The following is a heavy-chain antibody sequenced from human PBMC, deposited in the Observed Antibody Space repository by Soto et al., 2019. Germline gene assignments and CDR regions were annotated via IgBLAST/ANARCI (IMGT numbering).Heavy chain of an antibody. CDR1: GYTFTGYY. J-gene: IGHJ4*02. CDR3: ARGAYDFWTTYYTDFDF. CDR2: INPNTGGT. Sequence: ASVKVSCKASGYTFTGYYLHWVRQAPGHGLEWMGWINPNTGGTNYAQKFQDRVTMTRDRSISTVYMELSSLRSDDTAVFYCARGAYDFWTTYYTDFDFWGQGTVVTVYS. D-gene: IGHD3-3*01. V-gene: IGHV1-2*02.